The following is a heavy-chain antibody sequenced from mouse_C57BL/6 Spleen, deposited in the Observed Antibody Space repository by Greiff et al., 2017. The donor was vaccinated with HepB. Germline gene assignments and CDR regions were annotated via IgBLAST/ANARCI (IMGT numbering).Heavy chain of an antibody. D-gene: IGHD2-4*01. CDR3: ARGGLRRGWYFDV. V-gene: IGHV1-55*01. CDR1: GYTFTSYW. CDR2: IYPGSGST. J-gene: IGHJ1*03. Sequence: QVQLQQSGAELVKPGASVKMSCKASGYTFTSYWITWVKQRPGQGLEWIGDIYPGSGSTNYNEKFKSKATLTVETSSSTAYMQLSSLTSEDSAVYYCARGGLRRGWYFDVWGTGTTVTVSS.